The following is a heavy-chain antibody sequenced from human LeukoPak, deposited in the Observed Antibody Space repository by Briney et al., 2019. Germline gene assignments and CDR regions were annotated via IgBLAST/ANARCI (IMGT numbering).Heavy chain of an antibody. V-gene: IGHV4-59*08. CDR2: IYYSGST. Sequence: SETLSLTCTVSGGSISSYYWSWIRQPPGKGLEWIGYIYYSGSTNYNPSLKSRVTISVDTSKNQFSLKLSSVTAADTAVYYCARQPYGSGSYARFDHWAQGTLVTVSS. J-gene: IGHJ5*02. CDR1: GGSISSYY. CDR3: ARQPYGSGSYARFDH. D-gene: IGHD3-10*01.